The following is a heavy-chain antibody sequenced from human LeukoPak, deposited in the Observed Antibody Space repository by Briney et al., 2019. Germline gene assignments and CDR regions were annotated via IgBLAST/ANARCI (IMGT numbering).Heavy chain of an antibody. CDR1: GRPISSSSYY. CDR3: ARGYSSGWGDY. Sequence: SETLSLTCSVSGRPISSSSYYWGWIRPPPGKGLEWIGRIYYSGSTYYNASLKSRVNISVDTSKNMFSLKLLCVTAGDPCVVCCARGYSSGWGDYWGQGTLVTVSS. V-gene: IGHV4-39*01. D-gene: IGHD6-19*01. J-gene: IGHJ4*02. CDR2: IYYSGST.